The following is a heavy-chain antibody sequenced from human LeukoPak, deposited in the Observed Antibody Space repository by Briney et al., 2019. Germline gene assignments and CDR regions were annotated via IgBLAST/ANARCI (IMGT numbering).Heavy chain of an antibody. J-gene: IGHJ3*01. CDR3: ARGPAYLMTRDAFDF. V-gene: IGHV3-30*03. Sequence: PGRSLRLSCAASGFTFSRYGMHWVRQAPGKGLEWVAVVSYGGTIKSYRDSVKGRFTLSRDNSKNTVYLEMNSLRPEDTAVYYCARGPAYLMTRDAFDFWGQGTLVTVS. CDR2: VSYGGTIK. D-gene: IGHD2-21*01. CDR1: GFTFSRYG.